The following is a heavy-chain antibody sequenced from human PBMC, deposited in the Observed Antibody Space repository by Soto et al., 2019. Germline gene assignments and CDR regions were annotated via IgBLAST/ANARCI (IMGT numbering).Heavy chain of an antibody. CDR1: GFTLRSYW. Sequence: EVQLVESGGGLVQPGGSLRLSCGAAGFTLRSYWMHWVRQAPGKGLVWVSNINSDGSSTNYADSVKGRFTISRDHAKNTLYLQMTSLRADDTAVYYCATLFSSGSSLDYWGQGTLVTVSS. V-gene: IGHV3-74*01. CDR2: INSDGSST. CDR3: ATLFSSGSSLDY. J-gene: IGHJ4*02. D-gene: IGHD3-10*01.